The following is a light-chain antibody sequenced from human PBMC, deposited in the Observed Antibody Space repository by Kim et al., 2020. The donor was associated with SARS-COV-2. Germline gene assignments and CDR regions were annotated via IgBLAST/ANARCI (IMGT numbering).Light chain of an antibody. V-gene: IGKV1-27*01. CDR3: QKYKSVPWT. J-gene: IGKJ1*01. CDR1: QDISNY. Sequence: ASVGYIVTITCLARQDISNYLTCYQHGPGKMSKLLIYDASALQSGAPSRFAGSGSGTDFTLTITNLQPEDVATYYCQKYKSVPWTFGPETKVDI. CDR2: DAS.